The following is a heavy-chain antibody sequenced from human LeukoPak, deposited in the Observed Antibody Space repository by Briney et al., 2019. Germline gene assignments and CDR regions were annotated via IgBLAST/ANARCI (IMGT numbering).Heavy chain of an antibody. CDR1: GFTFDDYG. CDR2: INWNGGST. Sequence: PGGSLRLSCAASGFTFDDYGMSWVRQAPGKGLEWVSGINWNGGSTGYADSVKGRFTISRDNAKNSLYLQMNSLRAEDTAVYYCARVSYYYDSSGYYYYMDVWGKGTTVTVSS. CDR3: ARVSYYYDSSGYYYYMDV. J-gene: IGHJ6*03. D-gene: IGHD3-22*01. V-gene: IGHV3-20*04.